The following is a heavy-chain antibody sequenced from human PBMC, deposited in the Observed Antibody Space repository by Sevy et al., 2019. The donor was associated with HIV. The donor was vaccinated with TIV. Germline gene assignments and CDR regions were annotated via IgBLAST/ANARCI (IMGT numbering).Heavy chain of an antibody. CDR1: GFTFSKYS. CDR3: AREGCTKPHDY. D-gene: IGHD2-8*01. CDR2: LSFGCGEI. J-gene: IGHJ4*02. Sequence: GGSLRLSCATSGFTFSKYSMSWVRQPPGKGLEWVSTLSFGCGEINYADAVKGRFTISRDNSKSSVYLQMNNLRPEDTAVYYCAREGCTKPHDYWGQGTLVTVSS. V-gene: IGHV3-23*01.